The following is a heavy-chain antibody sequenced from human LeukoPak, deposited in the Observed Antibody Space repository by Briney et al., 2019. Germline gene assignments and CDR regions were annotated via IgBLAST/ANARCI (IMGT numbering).Heavy chain of an antibody. CDR2: IYYSGST. Sequence: SETLSLTCTVSGGSISSGDYSWSWIRQPPGKGLEWIGYIYYSGSTYYNPSLKSRVTISVDTSKNQFSLKLSSVTAADTAVYYCATQVGRGYSYGPSSPFDYWGQGTLVTVSS. CDR3: ATQVGRGYSYGPSSPFDY. CDR1: GGSISSGDYS. D-gene: IGHD5-18*01. J-gene: IGHJ4*02. V-gene: IGHV4-31*03.